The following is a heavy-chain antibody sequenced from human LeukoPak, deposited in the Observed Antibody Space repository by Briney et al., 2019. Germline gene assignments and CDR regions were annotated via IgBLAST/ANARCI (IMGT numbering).Heavy chain of an antibody. CDR2: IWSDGIGK. Sequence: PGGSLRLSCAASGFTLSYYGMHWVRQAPGKGLEWVADIWSDGIGKYYADSVKGRFTISRDSSKNTVSLQMNSLRAEDTAVYYCASAGGGATFFYWGQGTLVTVSS. J-gene: IGHJ4*02. V-gene: IGHV3-33*01. D-gene: IGHD1-26*01. CDR3: ASAGGGATFFY. CDR1: GFTLSYYG.